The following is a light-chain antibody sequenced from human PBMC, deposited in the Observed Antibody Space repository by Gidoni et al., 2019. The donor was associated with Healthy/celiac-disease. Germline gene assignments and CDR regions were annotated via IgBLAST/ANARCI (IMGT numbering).Light chain of an antibody. V-gene: IGKV3-20*01. J-gene: IGKJ4*01. CDR3: QQYGSSPLT. CDR2: GAS. Sequence: EIASTQCHGTMSLSPGERATLSCRASQSVSSSYVAWYQQKPVQAPRLLIYGASSLSTGIPDRFSGSGSGTDFTLTISRLEPEDFAVYYCQQYGSSPLTFGGXTKVEIK. CDR1: QSVSSSY.